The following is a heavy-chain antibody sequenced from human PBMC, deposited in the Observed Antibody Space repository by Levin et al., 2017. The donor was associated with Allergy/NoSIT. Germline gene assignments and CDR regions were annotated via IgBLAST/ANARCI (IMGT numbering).Heavy chain of an antibody. V-gene: IGHV1-3*01. CDR3: ARGPLPPDY. J-gene: IGHJ4*02. Sequence: KFQGRVTLTRDTSARTAYLELSSLTSEDTAVYYCARGPLPPDYWGQGTLVTVSS.